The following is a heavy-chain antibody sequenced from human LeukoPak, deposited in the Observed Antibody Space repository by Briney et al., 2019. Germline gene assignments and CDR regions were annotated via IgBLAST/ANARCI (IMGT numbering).Heavy chain of an antibody. CDR1: GYSISSGYY. V-gene: IGHV4-61*02. Sequence: PSETLSLTCAVSGYSISSGYYWSWIRQPAGKGLEWIGRIYTSGSTNYNPSLKSRVTISVDTSKNQFSLKLSSVTAADTAVYYCARESAVAGKGYDYWGQGTLVTVSS. CDR2: IYTSGST. J-gene: IGHJ4*02. CDR3: ARESAVAGKGYDY. D-gene: IGHD6-19*01.